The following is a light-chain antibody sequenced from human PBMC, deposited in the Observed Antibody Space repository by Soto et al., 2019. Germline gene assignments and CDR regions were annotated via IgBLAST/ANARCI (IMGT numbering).Light chain of an antibody. CDR1: SSDGGGYNY. V-gene: IGLV2-11*01. CDR3: CSYAGSSVLI. CDR2: DVS. J-gene: IGLJ2*01. Sequence: QSALTQPRSVSGSPGQSVTISCSGTSSDGGGYNYVSWYQHHAGRANKLMICDVSKRPAGVPDRFSGSKSGNTASLTISGLQSEEEADYCGCSYAGSSVLIFGGGTKLTVL.